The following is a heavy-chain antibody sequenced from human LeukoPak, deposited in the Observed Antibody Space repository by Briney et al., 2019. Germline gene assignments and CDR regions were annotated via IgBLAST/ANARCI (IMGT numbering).Heavy chain of an antibody. J-gene: IGHJ4*02. V-gene: IGHV3-30*18. CDR1: GFTFSSYG. Sequence: PGGSLRLSCAASGFTFSSYGMPWVRQAPGKGLEWVGVISYDGSSEYYADSVQGRFTVARDNSKNTMYLQMNSLRAEDTAVYYCAKDFRDGYNHPSYYFESWGQGTLVTASS. CDR3: AKDFRDGYNHPSYYFES. CDR2: ISYDGSSE. D-gene: IGHD5-24*01.